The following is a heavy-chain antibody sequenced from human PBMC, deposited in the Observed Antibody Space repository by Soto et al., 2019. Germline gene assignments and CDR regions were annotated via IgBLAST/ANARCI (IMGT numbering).Heavy chain of an antibody. CDR2: VSPSGTT. CDR3: ARDRGSYGTDV. V-gene: IGHV4-31*03. J-gene: IGHJ6*02. Sequence: QVQVQEWGPGLVNPSQTLSLTCTVSGDSISVGYYWSWIRQHPGKGLEWIGYVSPSGTTYYNPSLKSRVSISTDTSKNQFSLEVSSVTAADTAVYYCARDRGSYGTDVWGQGTTVTVSS. CDR1: GDSISVGYY.